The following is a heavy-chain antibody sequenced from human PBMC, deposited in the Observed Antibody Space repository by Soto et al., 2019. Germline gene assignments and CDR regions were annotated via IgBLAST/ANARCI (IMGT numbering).Heavy chain of an antibody. CDR3: ARELGYCSSTSCYVMGYYYGMDV. V-gene: IGHV3-33*01. CDR1: GFTFVSYG. Sequence: PWGSLRLSCAASGFTFVSYGMHFFRHSPCKWLEWVGVIWYDGSNKYYADSVKGRFTISRDNSKNTLYLQMNSLRAEDTAVYYCARELGYCSSTSCYVMGYYYGMDVWGQGTTVTVSS. D-gene: IGHD2-2*01. CDR2: IWYDGSNK. J-gene: IGHJ6*02.